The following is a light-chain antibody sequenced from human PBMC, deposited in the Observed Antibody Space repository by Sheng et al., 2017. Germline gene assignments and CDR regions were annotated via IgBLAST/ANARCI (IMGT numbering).Light chain of an antibody. J-gene: IGLJ3*02. V-gene: IGLV6-57*01. CDR1: SGSIANNY. CDR2: ENN. CDR3: QSYDSSNRGV. Sequence: NFMLTQSHSVSESPGKTVTISCTRSSGSIANNYVQWYQHRPGSSPTTLIFENNQRPSGVPARFSGSIDSSSNSASLTISGLMTEDEADYYCQSYDSSNRGVFGGGTKVAVL.